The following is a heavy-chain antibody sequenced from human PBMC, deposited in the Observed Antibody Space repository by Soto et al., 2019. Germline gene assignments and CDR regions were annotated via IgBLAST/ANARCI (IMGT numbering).Heavy chain of an antibody. Sequence: SVKISCKASGGTFSSYASSWVRQAPGQGLEWMGGIIPIFGTANYAQKFQGRVTITADESTSTAYMELSSLRSEDTAVYYCARHRRLWMPTIKFLDYSGQGTLVAVCS. J-gene: IGHJ4*02. CDR3: ARHRRLWMPTIKFLDY. D-gene: IGHD2-21*01. CDR1: GGTFSSYA. V-gene: IGHV1-69*13. CDR2: IIPIFGTA.